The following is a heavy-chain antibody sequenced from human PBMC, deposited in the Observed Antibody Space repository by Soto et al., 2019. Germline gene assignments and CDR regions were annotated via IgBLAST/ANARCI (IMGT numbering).Heavy chain of an antibody. CDR3: YGGNPGETSPFDR. V-gene: IGHV1-46*02. CDR1: GYIFNSYY. D-gene: IGHD3-10*01. J-gene: IGHJ4*02. Sequence: ALAEVSCKASGYIFNSYYIHWVRQAPGQGLAWTGWINPFDGSRMFAQSFQGRVTMTTDTSTSTVYMEVRSLSSEDPVVYYCYGGNPGETSPFDRWGQGTLVTVSS. CDR2: INPFDGSR.